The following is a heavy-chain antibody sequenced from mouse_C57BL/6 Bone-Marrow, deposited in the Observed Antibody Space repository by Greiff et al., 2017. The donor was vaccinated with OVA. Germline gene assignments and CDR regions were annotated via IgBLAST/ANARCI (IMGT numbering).Heavy chain of an antibody. D-gene: IGHD2-3*01. CDR3: ARRGSIYDGYYYFDY. CDR2: ISNGGGST. CDR1: GSTFSDYY. Sequence: EVKLVESGGGLVQPGGSLKLSCAASGSTFSDYYMYWVRQTPEKRLEWVAYISNGGGSTYYPDTVKGRFTISRDNAKNTLYLQMSRLKSEDTAMYYCARRGSIYDGYYYFDYWGQGTTLTVSS. V-gene: IGHV5-12*01. J-gene: IGHJ2*01.